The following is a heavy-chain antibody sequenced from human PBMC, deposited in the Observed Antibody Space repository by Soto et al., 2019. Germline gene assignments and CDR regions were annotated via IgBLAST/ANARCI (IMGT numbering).Heavy chain of an antibody. CDR3: AIPTVEQWLGGYYFDY. Sequence: QVQLVQSGAEVKKPGASVKVSCKASGYTFTGYYMHWVRQAPGQGLEWMGWINPNSGGTNYAQKFQGRVTMTRDTSISTAYMELSRLRSDDTAVYYCAIPTVEQWLGGYYFDYWGQGTLVTVSS. CDR1: GYTFTGYY. D-gene: IGHD6-19*01. CDR2: INPNSGGT. V-gene: IGHV1-2*02. J-gene: IGHJ4*02.